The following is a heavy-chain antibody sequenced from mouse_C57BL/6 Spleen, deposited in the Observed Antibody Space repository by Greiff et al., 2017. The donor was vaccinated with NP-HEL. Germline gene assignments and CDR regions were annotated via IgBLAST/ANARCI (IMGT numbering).Heavy chain of an antibody. CDR3: ARRRGYSNYEAWFAY. V-gene: IGHV1-85*01. CDR2: IYPRAGST. CDR1: GYTFTSYD. D-gene: IGHD2-5*01. Sequence: QVQLKQSGPELVKPGASVKLSCKASGYTFTSYDINWVKQRPGQGLEWIGWIYPRAGSTKYNEKFKGKATLTVDTSSSTAYMELHSLTSEDSAVYFCARRRGYSNYEAWFAYWGQGTLVTVSA. J-gene: IGHJ3*01.